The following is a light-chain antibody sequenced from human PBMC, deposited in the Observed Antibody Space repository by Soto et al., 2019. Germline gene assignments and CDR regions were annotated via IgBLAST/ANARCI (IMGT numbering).Light chain of an antibody. CDR3: QQRSTWPRLT. J-gene: IGKJ4*01. Sequence: EIVLTQSPATLSLSPGDRATLSCRASQSVSTSLAWYQQKPGQAPRLLIYDASNRATGIPARFSGSGSGTDFALTISSLEPEDFVVYYCQQRSTWPRLTFGGGTKVEIK. CDR1: QSVSTS. V-gene: IGKV3-11*01. CDR2: DAS.